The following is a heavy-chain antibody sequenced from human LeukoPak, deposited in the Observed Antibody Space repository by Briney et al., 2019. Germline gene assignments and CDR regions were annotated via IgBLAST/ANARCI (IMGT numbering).Heavy chain of an antibody. CDR2: ISGSGGST. D-gene: IGHD6-13*01. CDR1: GFTFSSFA. J-gene: IGHJ3*02. V-gene: IGHV3-23*01. CDR3: AKYSSSWFDAFDI. Sequence: PGGSLRLSCEASGFTFSSFAIAWVRQAPGKGLEWVSAISGSGGSTYYADSVKGRFTISRDNSKNTLYLQMNSLRAEDTAVYYCAKYSSSWFDAFDIWGQGTMVTVSS.